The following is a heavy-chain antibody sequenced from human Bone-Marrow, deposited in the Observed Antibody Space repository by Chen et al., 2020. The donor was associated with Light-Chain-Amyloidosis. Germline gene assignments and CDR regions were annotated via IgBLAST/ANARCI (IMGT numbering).Heavy chain of an antibody. V-gene: IGHV3-23*04. CDR2: IRGSGGSR. CDR1: GVAFSRYV. CDR3: AKDISYDDILPGYPADAFDI. J-gene: IGHJ3*02. D-gene: IGHD3-9*01. Sequence: EVQLVESGGGLLQRGGSLRLSCVASGVAFSRYVMSWVRQAPGKGLGWVSTIRGSGGSRYYGDSVKGRLTISRDNSKNALFLQMNSLRAEDTAVYYCAKDISYDDILPGYPADAFDIWGQGTMVTVSS.